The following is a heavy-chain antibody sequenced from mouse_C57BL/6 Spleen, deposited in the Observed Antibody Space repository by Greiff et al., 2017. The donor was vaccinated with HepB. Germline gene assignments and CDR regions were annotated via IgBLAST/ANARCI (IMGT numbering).Heavy chain of an antibody. CDR3: ARQRDYGSTWYFDV. V-gene: IGHV5-9*01. CDR2: ISGGGGNT. J-gene: IGHJ1*03. CDR1: GFTFSSYT. D-gene: IGHD1-1*01. Sequence: EVHLVDSGGGLVKPGGSLKLSCAASGFTFSSYTMSWVRQTPEKRLEWVATISGGGGNTYYPDSVKGRFTISRDNAKNTLYLQMSSLRSEDTALYYCARQRDYGSTWYFDVWGTGTTVTVSS.